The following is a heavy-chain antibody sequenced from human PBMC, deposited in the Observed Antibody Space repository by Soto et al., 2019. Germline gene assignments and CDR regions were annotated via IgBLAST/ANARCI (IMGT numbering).Heavy chain of an antibody. D-gene: IGHD3-10*01. CDR1: GGSISSGDYY. V-gene: IGHV4-30-4*01. J-gene: IGHJ4*02. CDR3: ARASDYGSGSYYNDY. Sequence: SETLSLTCTVSGGSISSGDYYWSWIRQPPGKGLEWIGYIYYSGSTYYNPSLKSRVTISVDTSKNQFSLKLSSVTAADTAVYYCARASDYGSGSYYNDYWGQGTPVTV. CDR2: IYYSGST.